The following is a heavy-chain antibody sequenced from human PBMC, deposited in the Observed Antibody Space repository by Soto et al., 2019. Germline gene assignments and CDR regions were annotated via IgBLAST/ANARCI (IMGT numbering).Heavy chain of an antibody. D-gene: IGHD5-12*01. CDR3: ARVGYSRSSGGAFDI. CDR2: ISNDGSKQ. J-gene: IGHJ3*02. V-gene: IGHV3-30-3*01. Sequence: GESLKISCAASGFSFTNYAIHWVRQAPGEGLDWVAFISNDGSKQYYADSVKGRFTISRDNSKNMLYLQMNSLRPEDTAVYYCARVGYSRSSGGAFDIWGQGTTVTVSS. CDR1: GFSFTNYA.